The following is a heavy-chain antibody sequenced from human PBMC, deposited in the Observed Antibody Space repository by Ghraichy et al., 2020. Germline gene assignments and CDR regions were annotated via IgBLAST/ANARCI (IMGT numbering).Heavy chain of an antibody. J-gene: IGHJ4*02. V-gene: IGHV4-4*07. CDR1: GGSISSYY. D-gene: IGHD4-17*01. CDR2: IYTSGST. CDR3: ASEPAYDYGDTYFDY. Sequence: SETLSLTCTVSGGSISSYYWSWIRQLAGKGLEWIGRIYTSGSTNYNPSLKSRVTMSVDTSKNQFSLKLSSVTAADTAVYYCASEPAYDYGDTYFDYWGQGTLVTVSS.